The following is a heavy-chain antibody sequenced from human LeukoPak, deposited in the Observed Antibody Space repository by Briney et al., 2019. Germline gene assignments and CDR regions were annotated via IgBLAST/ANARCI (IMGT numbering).Heavy chain of an antibody. J-gene: IGHJ4*02. Sequence: GRSLRLSCAASAFTFDDYAMHWVRQAPGKGLEWVSGIRWNRGNIHNADSVKGRFTISRDNAKKSLYLQMNSPRAQNTAVYYCARDHSSSWNYFDYWGQGTLVTVSS. V-gene: IGHV3-9*01. CDR3: ARDHSSSWNYFDY. CDR1: AFTFDDYA. CDR2: IRWNRGNI. D-gene: IGHD6-13*01.